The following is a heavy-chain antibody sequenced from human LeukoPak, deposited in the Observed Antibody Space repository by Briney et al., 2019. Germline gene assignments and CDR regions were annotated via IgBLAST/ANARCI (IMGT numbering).Heavy chain of an antibody. CDR2: ISSSSSYI. CDR3: ARDSWYSRELLPGDY. Sequence: GGSLRLSCAASGFTFSSYSMIWVRQAPGKRLEWVSSISSSSSYIYYADSVKGRSTISRDNAKNSLYLQMNSLRAEDTAVYYCARDSWYSRELLPGDYWGQGTLVTVSS. D-gene: IGHD1-26*01. CDR1: GFTFSSYS. J-gene: IGHJ4*02. V-gene: IGHV3-21*01.